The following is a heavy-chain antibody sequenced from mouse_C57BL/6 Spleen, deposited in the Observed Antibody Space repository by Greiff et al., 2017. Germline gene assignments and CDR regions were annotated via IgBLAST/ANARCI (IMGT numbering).Heavy chain of an antibody. V-gene: IGHV5-9*01. D-gene: IGHD2-3*01. CDR2: ISGGGGNT. CDR1: GFTFSSYT. Sequence: EVKLMESGGGLVKPGGSLKLSCAASGFTFSSYTMSWVRQTPEKRLEWVATISGGGGNTYYPDSVKGRFTISRDNAKNTLYLQMSSLRSEDTALYYCAGQDGYSAWFACWGQGTLVTVSA. J-gene: IGHJ3*01. CDR3: AGQDGYSAWFAC.